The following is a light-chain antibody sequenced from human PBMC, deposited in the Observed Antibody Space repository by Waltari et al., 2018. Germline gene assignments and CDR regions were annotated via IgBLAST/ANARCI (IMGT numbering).Light chain of an antibody. J-gene: IGLJ3*02. CDR2: ANT. CDR1: SPNIGAGYD. V-gene: IGLV1-40*01. CDR3: QSDDNSLSGRWV. Sequence: QSVLTQPPSVSGAPGQRVTISCTWSSPNIGAGYDIHWDQQLPGAAPKLLIYANTNRPSGVPDRFSGSKSATSASLAITGLQAEDEADYYCQSDDNSLSGRWVFGGGTKLTVL.